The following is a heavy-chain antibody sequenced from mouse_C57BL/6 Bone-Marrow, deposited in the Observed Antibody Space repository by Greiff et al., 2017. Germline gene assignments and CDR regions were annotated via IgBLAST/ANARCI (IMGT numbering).Heavy chain of an antibody. Sequence: EVKLMESGGGLVKPGGSLKLSCAASGFTFSSYTMSWLRQTPEKRLQWVAALSGGGGNTFYPDSVKGRFTISSDNDKNILYLQMSSLRSEDTALYYCSRQVTTVLDTKYFDVWGTGTTVTGCS. V-gene: IGHV5-9*01. CDR3: SRQVTTVLDTKYFDV. D-gene: IGHD1-1*01. CDR1: GFTFSSYT. J-gene: IGHJ1*03. CDR2: LSGGGGNT.